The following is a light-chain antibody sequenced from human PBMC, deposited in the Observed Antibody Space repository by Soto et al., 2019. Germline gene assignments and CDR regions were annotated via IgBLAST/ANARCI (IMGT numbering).Light chain of an antibody. CDR3: QQYGSSPIT. V-gene: IGKV3-20*01. CDR2: AAS. Sequence: EIVLTQSPGTLSLSPGERATLSCRASQSVSNNYLAWYQQKPGQAPRLLIYAASSRATGIPDRFSGSGSGTDFTLTIGSLEPEDFAVYYCQQYGSSPITFGQGTRLEI. J-gene: IGKJ5*01. CDR1: QSVSNNY.